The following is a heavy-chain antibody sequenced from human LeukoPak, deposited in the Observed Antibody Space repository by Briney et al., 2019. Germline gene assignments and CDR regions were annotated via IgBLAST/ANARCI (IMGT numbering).Heavy chain of an antibody. CDR1: GFTFSSYH. CDR3: AKDIKQIQQWLAPGDY. J-gene: IGHJ4*02. D-gene: IGHD6-19*01. Sequence: PGGSLRLSCAASGFTFSSYHMNWVRQAPGKGLEWVSSISHSSNLIYYADSVKGRFTISRDNSKNTLYLQMNSLRAEDTAVYYCAKDIKQIQQWLAPGDYWGQGTLVTVSS. CDR2: ISHSSNLI. V-gene: IGHV3-21*04.